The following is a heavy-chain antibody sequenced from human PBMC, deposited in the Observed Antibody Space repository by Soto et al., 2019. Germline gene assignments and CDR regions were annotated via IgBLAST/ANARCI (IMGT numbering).Heavy chain of an antibody. J-gene: IGHJ5*02. V-gene: IGHV3-7*01. CDR1: GFTSSSYW. Sequence: EVQVVESGGGLVQPGGSLRLSCAASGFTSSSYWMSWVRQAPGKGLEWVANIKQDGSEKYYVDSVKGRFTISRDNAKNSLYLQMNSLRAEDTAVYYCGRSKDAGFDPWGQGTLVTVSS. CDR3: GRSKDAGFDP. CDR2: IKQDGSEK.